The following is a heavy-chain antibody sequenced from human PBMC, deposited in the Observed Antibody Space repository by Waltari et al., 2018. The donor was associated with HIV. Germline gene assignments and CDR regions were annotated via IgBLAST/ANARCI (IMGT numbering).Heavy chain of an antibody. Sequence: VQLQQSGPGLVRPSETLSLTCTVSGGSMNDYYWNWIRQPAGKGLEWIGRIFNSGRTNNNPSRKSRVTMAGETSKNQFSVKLTAVTEADTAVYYCASATEKYCKSGSCYPFDAMGGWGQGTTVAVSS. CDR3: ASATEKYCKSGSCYPFDAMGG. CDR1: GGSMNDYY. D-gene: IGHD2-2*01. V-gene: IGHV4-4*07. J-gene: IGHJ6*02. CDR2: IFNSGRT.